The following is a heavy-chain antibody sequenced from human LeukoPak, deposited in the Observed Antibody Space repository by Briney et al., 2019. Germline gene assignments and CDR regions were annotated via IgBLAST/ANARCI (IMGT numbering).Heavy chain of an antibody. D-gene: IGHD3-9*01. CDR2: IRYDGSNT. CDR1: GFTFNNYG. J-gene: IGHJ6*03. Sequence: GGSLRLSCAASGFTFNNYGIHWVRQAPGKGLEWVAFIRYDGSNTYYLDSVQGRFTISRDNSKNMLYLEMNSLRVEDTARYYFAKSLVIKRYLDFMDVWGKGTTVTVSS. V-gene: IGHV3-30*02. CDR3: AKSLVIKRYLDFMDV.